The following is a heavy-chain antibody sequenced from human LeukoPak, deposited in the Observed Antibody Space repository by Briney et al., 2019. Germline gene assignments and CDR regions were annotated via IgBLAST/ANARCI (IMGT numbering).Heavy chain of an antibody. Sequence: SETLSLTCSVSGDSIAAISYYWDWIRQPPGKGLGWIGSIYYGGNINYDPSLQSRVTISIDTSKNQFSLSLTSVTAADTAVYFCARQIRYTYDPNWFHPWGQGTLVTVSS. CDR3: ARQIRYTYDPNWFHP. CDR1: GDSIAAISYY. D-gene: IGHD5-12*01. CDR2: IYYGGNI. V-gene: IGHV4-39*01. J-gene: IGHJ5*02.